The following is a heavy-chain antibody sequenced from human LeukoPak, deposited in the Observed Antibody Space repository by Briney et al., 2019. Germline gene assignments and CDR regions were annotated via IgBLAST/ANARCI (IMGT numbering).Heavy chain of an antibody. CDR3: ARDSGGDYDFWSGYYPYYYYYYMDV. Sequence: GASVKVSCKASGYTFTSYGMSWVRQAPGQGLEWMGWISAYNGNTNYAQKLQGRVTMTTDTSTSTAYMELRSLRSDDTAVYYCARDSGGDYDFWSGYYPYYYYYYMDVWGKGTTVTVSS. D-gene: IGHD3-3*01. V-gene: IGHV1-18*01. CDR1: GYTFTSYG. J-gene: IGHJ6*03. CDR2: ISAYNGNT.